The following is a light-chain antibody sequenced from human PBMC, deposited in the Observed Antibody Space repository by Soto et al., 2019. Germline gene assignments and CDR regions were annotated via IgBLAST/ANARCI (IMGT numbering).Light chain of an antibody. V-gene: IGKV3-20*01. CDR1: QSVRASY. CDR3: QVHAASPRYT. CDR2: ATS. Sequence: EIVLTQSPGTLSLSPGDTATLSCRASQSVRASYLAWYQHKPGQAPRLLIYATSSRATGIPDRFSGSGSGKDFTLAISRLEPEDLAVYYGQVHAASPRYTFGLGTKLEI. J-gene: IGKJ2*01.